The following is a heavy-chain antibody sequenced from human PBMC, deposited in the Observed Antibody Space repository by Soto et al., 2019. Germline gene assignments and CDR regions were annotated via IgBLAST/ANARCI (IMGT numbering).Heavy chain of an antibody. D-gene: IGHD2-2*01. CDR1: GYTFTSYA. Sequence: QVQLVQSGAEVKKPGASVKVSCKASGYTFTSYAMHWVRQAPGQRLEWMGWINAGNGNTKYSQKFQGRVTITRDTTASTGYMELSSLSSEDKAVYYCARDPCLTRCPDYWGQGTLVTVSS. V-gene: IGHV1-3*01. CDR2: INAGNGNT. CDR3: ARDPCLTRCPDY. J-gene: IGHJ4*02.